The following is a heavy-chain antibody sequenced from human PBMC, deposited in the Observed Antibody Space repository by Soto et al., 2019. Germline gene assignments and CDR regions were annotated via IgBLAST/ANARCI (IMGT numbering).Heavy chain of an antibody. J-gene: IGHJ4*02. Sequence: EVQLVESGGGLVQPGGSPKLSCAASGFTFSGSAMHWVRQASGKGLEWVGRIRSKANSYATAYAASVKGRFTISRDDSKNTAYLQMNSLKTEDTAVYYCTRLTTVTNFDYWGQGTLVTVSS. CDR1: GFTFSGSA. V-gene: IGHV3-73*02. CDR2: IRSKANSYAT. CDR3: TRLTTVTNFDY. D-gene: IGHD4-17*01.